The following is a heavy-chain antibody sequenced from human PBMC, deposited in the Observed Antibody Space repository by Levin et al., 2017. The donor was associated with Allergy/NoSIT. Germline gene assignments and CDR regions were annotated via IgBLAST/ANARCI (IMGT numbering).Heavy chain of an antibody. V-gene: IGHV3-30*04. J-gene: IGHJ3*02. Sequence: LSLPCATSGFPFSRSPMDWVRQAPGKGLEWVAVISYDGTKQYYADSVKGRFTISRDNSKNTLYLQMNSLRAEDTAVYYCTRELTPTFPWGGAFDIWGHGTLVRVFS. D-gene: IGHD2/OR15-2a*01. CDR2: ISYDGTKQ. CDR3: TRELTPTFPWGGAFDI. CDR1: GFPFSRSP.